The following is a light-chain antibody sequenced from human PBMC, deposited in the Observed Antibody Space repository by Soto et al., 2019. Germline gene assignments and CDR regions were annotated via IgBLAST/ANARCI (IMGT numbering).Light chain of an antibody. J-gene: IGLJ2*01. CDR1: SSDVGGYNY. CDR3: QSYDSSLTNAV. V-gene: IGLV2-8*01. CDR2: DVS. Sequence: QSVLTQPPSASGSPGQSVTISCTGTSSDVGGYNYVSWYQLHPGKAPKLIIYDVSERPSGVPDRFSGSKSGYTASLIVSGLQAEDEAYYHCQSYDSSLTNAVFGGGTKLTVL.